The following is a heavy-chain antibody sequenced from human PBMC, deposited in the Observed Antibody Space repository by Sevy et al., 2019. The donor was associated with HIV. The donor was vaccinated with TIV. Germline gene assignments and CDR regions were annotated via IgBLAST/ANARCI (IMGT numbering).Heavy chain of an antibody. D-gene: IGHD3-22*01. J-gene: IGHJ4*02. CDR2: ISGSGRST. V-gene: IGHV3-23*01. CDR3: AKEAPGYSYDSSGSFDY. CDR1: GFTFSSYA. Sequence: GGSLRLSCAASGFTFSSYAMSWVRQAPGKGLEWVSAISGSGRSTYYADSVKGRFTISRDNSKNTLYLQMNSLRAEDTAVYYCAKEAPGYSYDSSGSFDYWGQGTLVTVSS.